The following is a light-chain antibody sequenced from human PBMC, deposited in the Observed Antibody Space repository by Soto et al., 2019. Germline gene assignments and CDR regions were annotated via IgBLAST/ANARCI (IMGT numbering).Light chain of an antibody. CDR2: GAS. V-gene: IGKV3-15*01. Sequence: EIGMTQAPGTLSVSRGERATLSCRASQSVSNNLAWYQQKPGQAPRLLLYGASTRATGIPARFSGSGSGTDFTLTISRLEAEDFAVYYCQQYNNWPRITFGQGTRLEIK. CDR1: QSVSNN. CDR3: QQYNNWPRIT. J-gene: IGKJ5*01.